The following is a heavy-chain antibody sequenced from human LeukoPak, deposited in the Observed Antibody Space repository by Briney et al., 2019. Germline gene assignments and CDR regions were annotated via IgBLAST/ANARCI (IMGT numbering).Heavy chain of an antibody. J-gene: IGHJ4*02. CDR3: ARDIAVAGSD. CDR1: GGSISSYY. CDR2: IYTSGST. D-gene: IGHD6-19*01. V-gene: IGHV4-4*07. Sequence: SETLSLTCTVSGGSISSYYWSWISQRAGKGLEWIGRIYTSGSTNYNPSLKSRVTMSVDTSKNQFSLKLSSVTAADTAVYYCARDIAVAGSDWVQGTLVTVSS.